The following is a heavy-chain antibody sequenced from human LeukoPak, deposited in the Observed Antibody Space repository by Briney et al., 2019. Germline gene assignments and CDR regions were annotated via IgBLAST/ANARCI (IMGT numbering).Heavy chain of an antibody. CDR2: IYYSGST. V-gene: IGHV4-4*02. D-gene: IGHD6-13*01. J-gene: IGHJ6*02. CDR1: GGSISSSNW. CDR3: ARVVAAAGKTYYYYYYGMDV. Sequence: PSGTLSLTCAVSGGSISSSNWWSWVRQPPGKGLEWIGYIYYSGSTNYNPSLKSRVTISVDASKTQFSLKLSSVTAADTAVYYCARVVAAAGKTYYYYYYGMDVWGQGTTVTASS.